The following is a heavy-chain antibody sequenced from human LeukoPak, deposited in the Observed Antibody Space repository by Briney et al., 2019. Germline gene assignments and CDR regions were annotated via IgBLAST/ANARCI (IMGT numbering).Heavy chain of an antibody. Sequence: GGSLRVSCAASGFTFSSDAMHCVRQAPGKGLEWVAVISYDGSNKYYADSVKGRFTISRDNSKNTLYLQMNSLRAEDTAVYYCARDYYDSSGYPDYRGQGTLVTVSS. CDR2: ISYDGSNK. J-gene: IGHJ4*02. CDR3: ARDYYDSSGYPDY. D-gene: IGHD3-22*01. CDR1: GFTFSSDA. V-gene: IGHV3-30-3*01.